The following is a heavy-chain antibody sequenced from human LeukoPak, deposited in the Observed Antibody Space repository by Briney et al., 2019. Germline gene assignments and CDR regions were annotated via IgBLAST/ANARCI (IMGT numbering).Heavy chain of an antibody. D-gene: IGHD3-22*01. Sequence: PGGSLRLSCAAPGLTFSSYPMHWVRQAPGKGLEWVAVISYDGSEKHYADPVKGRFTISRDNSKNTLYLQMSSLRAEDTAMYYCAREGNSGYYPYWGQGILVTVSS. CDR1: GLTFSSYP. V-gene: IGHV3-30-3*01. J-gene: IGHJ4*02. CDR3: AREGNSGYYPY. CDR2: ISYDGSEK.